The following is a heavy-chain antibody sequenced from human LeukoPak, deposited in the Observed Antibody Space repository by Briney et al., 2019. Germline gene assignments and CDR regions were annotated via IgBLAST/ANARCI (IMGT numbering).Heavy chain of an antibody. CDR1: GFTFDDYG. Sequence: GGSLRLSCAAPGFTFDDYGMSWVRQAPGKGLEWVSGINWNGGSTGYADSVKGRFTISRDNAKNSLYLQMNSLRAEDTALYYCARDSYYYDSSGYYLSSFDYWGQGTLVTVSS. CDR3: ARDSYYYDSSGYYLSSFDY. CDR2: INWNGGST. D-gene: IGHD3-22*01. V-gene: IGHV3-20*04. J-gene: IGHJ4*02.